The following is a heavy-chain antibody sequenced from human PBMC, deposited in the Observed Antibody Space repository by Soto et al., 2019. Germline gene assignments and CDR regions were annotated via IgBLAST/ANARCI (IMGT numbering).Heavy chain of an antibody. CDR1: GGSISSYY. CDR3: ARDKVNIGVDGTHYFYGMDV. CDR2: VYYSGST. V-gene: IGHV4-59*01. D-gene: IGHD6-19*01. J-gene: IGHJ6*02. Sequence: QVQLQESGPGLVKPSETLSLTCTVSGGSISSYYWSWIRQPLGKGLEWIGYVYYSGSTRDNPSLKSRVTISVDTSKTQFSLKLSSVTAADTAVYYCARDKVNIGVDGTHYFYGMDVWGQGTTVTVSS.